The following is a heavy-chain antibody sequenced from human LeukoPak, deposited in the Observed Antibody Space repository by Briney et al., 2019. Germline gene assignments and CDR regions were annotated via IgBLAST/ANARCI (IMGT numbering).Heavy chain of an antibody. V-gene: IGHV1-8*03. CDR2: MNPNSGNR. CDR3: ARGPGCTSLSCPYYFDY. Sequence: GASVKLSCKASGYTFTSYDINWVRQATGQGLEWMGWMNPNSGNRGYEQKFQGRVASTGNTSISTVYMELSSLRSEDTAVYYCARGPGCTSLSCPYYFDYWGQGTLVTVSS. CDR1: GYTFTSYD. J-gene: IGHJ4*02. D-gene: IGHD2-2*01.